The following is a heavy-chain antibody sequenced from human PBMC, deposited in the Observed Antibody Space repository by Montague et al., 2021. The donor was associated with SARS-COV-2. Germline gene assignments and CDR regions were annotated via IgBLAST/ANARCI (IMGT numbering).Heavy chain of an antibody. V-gene: IGHV4-39*07. Sequence: IYYSGSTYYNPSLKSRVTMSVDTSKNQFSLKLSSVPAADTSVYYCARVGRQQLVRLSGMDVWGQGTTVTV. CDR2: IYYSGST. D-gene: IGHD6-13*01. CDR3: ARVGRQQLVRLSGMDV. J-gene: IGHJ6*02.